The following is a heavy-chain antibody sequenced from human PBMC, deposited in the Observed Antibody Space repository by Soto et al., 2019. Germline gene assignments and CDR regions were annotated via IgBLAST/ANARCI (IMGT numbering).Heavy chain of an antibody. Sequence: ASVKVSCKASGYTFTGYYMHWVRQAPGQGLEWMGRINPNSGGTNYAQKFQGRVTMTRDTSISTAYMELSRLRPDDTAVYYCARGGYLSTIFGVVHGPWGQGPLVTVSS. CDR3: ARGGYLSTIFGVVHGP. CDR2: INPNSGGT. CDR1: GYTFTGYY. V-gene: IGHV1-2*06. J-gene: IGHJ5*02. D-gene: IGHD3-3*01.